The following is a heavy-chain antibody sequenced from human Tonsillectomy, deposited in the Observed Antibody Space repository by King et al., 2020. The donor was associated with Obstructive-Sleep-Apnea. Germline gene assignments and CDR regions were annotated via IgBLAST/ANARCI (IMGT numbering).Heavy chain of an antibody. V-gene: IGHV3-74*01. D-gene: IGHD6-19*01. Sequence: VQLVESGGGLVQPGGSLRLSCAASGITFSRSWMHWVRQAPGKGLVWVSRISPDESDTTYADAVKGRSTISRDNAKNMLYLQLDSLRVDDTAVYYCVTVLWAGARFYNEAFQIWGQGTLVTVSS. CDR1: GITFSRSW. CDR3: VTVLWAGARFYNEAFQI. J-gene: IGHJ3*02. CDR2: ISPDESDT.